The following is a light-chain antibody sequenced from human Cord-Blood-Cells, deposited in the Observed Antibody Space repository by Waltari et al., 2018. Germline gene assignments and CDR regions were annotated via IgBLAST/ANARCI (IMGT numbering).Light chain of an antibody. Sequence: DIQMTKSPSSLTASVGDRVTITCRASQSISSYLNWYQQKPGKAPKLLNYAAASLQSGVPSRFSGSGSGTDCTLTIISLQPEDGATYYCQQSYSTPYTFGQGTKLEIK. V-gene: IGKV1-39*01. CDR3: QQSYSTPYT. CDR2: AAA. CDR1: QSISSY. J-gene: IGKJ2*01.